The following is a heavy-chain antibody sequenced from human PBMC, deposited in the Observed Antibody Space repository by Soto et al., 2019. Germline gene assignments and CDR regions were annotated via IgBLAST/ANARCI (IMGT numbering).Heavy chain of an antibody. D-gene: IGHD3-22*01. CDR2: IYYSGST. Sequence: PSETLSLTCTVSGGSISSGGYDWSWIRQHPGKGLEWIGYIYYSGSTYYNPSLKSRVTISVDTSKNQFSLKLSSVTAADTAVYYCARGSYYDSSGYYGPWGQGTLVTVS. J-gene: IGHJ5*02. V-gene: IGHV4-31*03. CDR3: ARGSYYDSSGYYGP. CDR1: GGSISSGGYD.